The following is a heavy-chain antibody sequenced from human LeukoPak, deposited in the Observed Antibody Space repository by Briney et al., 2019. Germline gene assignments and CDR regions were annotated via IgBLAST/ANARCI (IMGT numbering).Heavy chain of an antibody. V-gene: IGHV4-34*01. J-gene: IGHJ4*02. D-gene: IGHD3-22*01. CDR3: ARVNRYDSSAYYALDY. CDR1: GGSLSGYY. Sequence: SETLSLTCAVYGGSLSGYYWSWIRQPPGKGLEWIGEINRSGSTNYNPSLKSRVTISVDTSKNHLSLRLSSVTAADTAVYYCARVNRYDSSAYYALDYWGQGTLVTVSS. CDR2: INRSGST.